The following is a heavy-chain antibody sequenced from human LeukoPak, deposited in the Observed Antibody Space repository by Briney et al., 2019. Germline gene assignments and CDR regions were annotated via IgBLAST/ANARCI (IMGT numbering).Heavy chain of an antibody. J-gene: IGHJ5*02. CDR1: GGSFSGYY. V-gene: IGHV4-59*08. CDR2: IYYSGST. Sequence: SETLFLTCAVYGGSFSGYYWSWIRQPPGKGLEWIGYIYYSGSTNYNPSLKSRVTISVDTSKNQFSLKLSSATAADTAVYYCARQYSGSYTNWFDPWGQGTLVTVSS. CDR3: ARQYSGSYTNWFDP. D-gene: IGHD1-26*01.